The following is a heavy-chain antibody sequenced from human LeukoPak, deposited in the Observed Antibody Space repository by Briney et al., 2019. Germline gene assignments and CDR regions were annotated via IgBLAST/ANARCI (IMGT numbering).Heavy chain of an antibody. D-gene: IGHD4-17*01. Sequence: GGSLRLSCAASGFTFDNYAMHWVRQAPGKGLEWVSLISGHDGDTYYADSVKGRFTVSRDNSRNSLYLQMNSLRTEDTALYYCAKEGSGDFGGDYFDYWGPGTLVTVSS. CDR2: ISGHDGDT. J-gene: IGHJ4*02. CDR3: AKEGSGDFGGDYFDY. V-gene: IGHV3-43*02. CDR1: GFTFDNYA.